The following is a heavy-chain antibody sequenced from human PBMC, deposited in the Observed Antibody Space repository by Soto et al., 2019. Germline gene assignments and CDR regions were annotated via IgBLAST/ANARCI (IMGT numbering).Heavy chain of an antibody. Sequence: SLKISCKGSGYSFTSYWISWVRQMPGKGLEWMGRIDPSDSYTNYSPSFQGHVTISADKSISTAYLQWSSLKASDTAMYYCARQGYSSSWSYYYGMDVWRQGTTVTVSS. V-gene: IGHV5-10-1*01. CDR3: ARQGYSSSWSYYYGMDV. J-gene: IGHJ6*02. CDR2: IDPSDSYT. CDR1: GYSFTSYW. D-gene: IGHD6-13*01.